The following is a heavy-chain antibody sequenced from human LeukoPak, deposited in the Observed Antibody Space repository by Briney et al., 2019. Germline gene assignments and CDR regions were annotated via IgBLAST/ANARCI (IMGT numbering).Heavy chain of an antibody. J-gene: IGHJ4*02. V-gene: IGHV1-8*03. CDR1: GYTFTGYY. CDR2: MNPNSGNT. D-gene: IGHD1-26*01. CDR3: ARVDRGSYEAGFDY. Sequence: ASVKVSCKASGYTFTGYYMHWVRQATGQGLEWMGWMNPNSGNTGYAQKFQGRVTITRNTSISTAYMELSSLRSEDTAVYYCARVDRGSYEAGFDYWGQGTLVTVSS.